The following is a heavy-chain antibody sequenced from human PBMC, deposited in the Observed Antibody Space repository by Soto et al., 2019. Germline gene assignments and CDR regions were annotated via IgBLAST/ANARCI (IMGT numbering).Heavy chain of an antibody. Sequence: SETLSLTCAVSGASIRGSKWWSWVRQPPGKGLEWIGDIYHSGTTNFNPSLKSRVTMSVDKSKNQFSLNLTSVTAADTAVYYCARDKANVGGYNQFDPWGPGTLVTVSS. CDR2: IYHSGTT. J-gene: IGHJ5*02. CDR3: ARDKANVGGYNQFDP. CDR1: GASIRGSKW. D-gene: IGHD3-16*01. V-gene: IGHV4-4*02.